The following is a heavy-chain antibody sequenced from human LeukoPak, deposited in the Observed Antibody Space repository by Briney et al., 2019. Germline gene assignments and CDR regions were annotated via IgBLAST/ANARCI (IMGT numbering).Heavy chain of an antibody. J-gene: IGHJ4*02. CDR1: GGSISSSSYY. D-gene: IGHD6-19*01. CDR3: AGQPWRQWLVFDY. Sequence: SETLSLTCTVSGGSISSSSYYWGWIRQPPGKGLEWIGSIYYSGSTYYNPSLKSRVTISVDTSKNQFSLKLSSVTAADTAVYYCAGQPWRQWLVFDYWGQGTLVTVSS. CDR2: IYYSGST. V-gene: IGHV4-39*01.